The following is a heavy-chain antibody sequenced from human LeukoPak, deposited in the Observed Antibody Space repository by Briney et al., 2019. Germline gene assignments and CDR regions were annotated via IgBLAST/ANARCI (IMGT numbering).Heavy chain of an antibody. Sequence: SETLSLTCTVSGGSISSGNYYWSWIRQPAGKGLEWIGHIYTSGSTNYNPSLKSRVTISVDTSKNQFSLNLSSMTAADTAVYYCARDTLYSFWSGSYHTMYYFDYWGQGTLVTVSS. J-gene: IGHJ4*02. V-gene: IGHV4-61*09. CDR3: ARDTLYSFWSGSYHTMYYFDY. CDR2: IYTSGST. CDR1: GGSISSGNYY. D-gene: IGHD3-3*01.